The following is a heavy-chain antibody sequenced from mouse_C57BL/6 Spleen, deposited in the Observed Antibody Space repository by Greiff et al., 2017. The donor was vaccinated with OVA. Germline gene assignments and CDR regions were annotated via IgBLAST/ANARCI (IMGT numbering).Heavy chain of an antibody. V-gene: IGHV14-3*01. J-gene: IGHJ4*01. D-gene: IGHD1-1*01. CDR3: APYYYGSSPYYYAMDY. CDR2: IDPANGNT. Sequence: EVMLVESVAELVRPGASVKLSCTASGFNIKNTYMHWVKQRPEQGLEWIGRIDPANGNTKYAPKFQGKATITADTSSNTAYLQLSSLTSEDTAIYYCAPYYYGSSPYYYAMDYWGQGTSVTVSS. CDR1: GFNIKNTY.